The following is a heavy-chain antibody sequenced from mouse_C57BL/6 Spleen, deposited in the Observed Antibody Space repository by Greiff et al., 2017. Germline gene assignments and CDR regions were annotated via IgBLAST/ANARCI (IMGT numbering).Heavy chain of an antibody. D-gene: IGHD2-14*01. CDR2: ISSGGSYT. CDR3: ARHEGIYAMDY. Sequence: EVQRVESGGDLVKPGGSLKLSCAASGFTFSSYGMSWVRQTPDKRLEWVATISSGGSYTYYPDSVKGRFTSSRDNAKNTLYLQMSSLKSEDTAMYYCARHEGIYAMDYWGQGTSVTVSS. J-gene: IGHJ4*01. CDR1: GFTFSSYG. V-gene: IGHV5-6*01.